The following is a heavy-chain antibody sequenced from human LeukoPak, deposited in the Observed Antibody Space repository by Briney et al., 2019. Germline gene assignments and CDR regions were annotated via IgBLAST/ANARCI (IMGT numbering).Heavy chain of an antibody. CDR1: GFTFSSYA. CDR3: AKDLTMIVVVSVDY. CDR2: ISGGGGST. Sequence: AGGSLRLSCAASGFTFSSYAMSWVRQAPGKGLEWVSAISGGGGSTYYADSVKGRFTISRDNSKNTLYLQMNSLRAEDTAVYYCAKDLTMIVVVSVDYWGQGTLVTVSS. V-gene: IGHV3-23*01. J-gene: IGHJ4*02. D-gene: IGHD3-22*01.